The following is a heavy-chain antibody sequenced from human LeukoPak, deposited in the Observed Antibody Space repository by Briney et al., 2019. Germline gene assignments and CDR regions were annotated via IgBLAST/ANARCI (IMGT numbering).Heavy chain of an antibody. CDR2: IYSGGST. J-gene: IGHJ6*02. V-gene: IGHV3-53*01. CDR3: ARRIVGATANYYYYGMDV. D-gene: IGHD1-26*01. CDR1: GFTVSSNY. Sequence: PGGSLRLSCAASGFTVSSNYMSWVRQAPGKGLEWVSIIYSGGSTYYADSVKGRFTISRDNSKNTLYLQMNSLRAEDTAVYYCARRIVGATANYYYYGMDVWGQGTTVTASS.